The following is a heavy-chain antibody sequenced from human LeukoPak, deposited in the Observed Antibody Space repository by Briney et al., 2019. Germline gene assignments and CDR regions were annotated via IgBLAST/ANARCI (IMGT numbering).Heavy chain of an antibody. CDR3: ARGTRGTLGYCSGGSCYSFFY. CDR1: GYTFTSYD. Sequence: ASVKVSCKASGYTFTSYDINWVRQATGQGLEWMGWMNPNSGNTGYAQKFQARVTMTRNTSISTAYMELSSLRSEDTAVYYCARGTRGTLGYCSGGSCYSFFYWGQGTQVTVSS. J-gene: IGHJ4*02. D-gene: IGHD2-15*01. V-gene: IGHV1-8*01. CDR2: MNPNSGNT.